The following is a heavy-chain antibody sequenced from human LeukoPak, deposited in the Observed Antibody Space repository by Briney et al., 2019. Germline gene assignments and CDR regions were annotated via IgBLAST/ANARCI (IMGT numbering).Heavy chain of an antibody. V-gene: IGHV4-39*07. CDR2: IYYSGST. CDR1: GGSISSSSYY. Sequence: PSETLSLTCTVSGGSISSSSYYWGWIRQPPGKGLEWIGSIYYSGSTYYSPSLKSRVTISVDTSKNQFSLKLSSVTAADTAVYYCARGDYVWGSYDYWGQGTLVTVSS. J-gene: IGHJ4*02. CDR3: ARGDYVWGSYDY. D-gene: IGHD3-16*01.